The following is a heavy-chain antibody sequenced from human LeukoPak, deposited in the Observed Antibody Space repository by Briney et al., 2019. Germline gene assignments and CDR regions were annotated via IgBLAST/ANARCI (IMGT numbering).Heavy chain of an antibody. D-gene: IGHD5-12*01. CDR1: GGSFSSYS. CDR3: ARHSSGYDPYFDY. CDR2: AHYTGKT. V-gene: IGHV4-59*08. Sequence: SETLSLTCTVSGGSFSSYSWSWIRQPPGKGLDWIGYAHYTGKTSYNPSLRSRVTISIATSTNQFSLKLNSVTAADTAVYYCARHSSGYDPYFDYWGRGTPVTVSS. J-gene: IGHJ4*02.